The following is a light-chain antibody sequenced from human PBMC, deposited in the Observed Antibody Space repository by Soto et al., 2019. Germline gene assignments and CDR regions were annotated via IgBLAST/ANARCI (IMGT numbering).Light chain of an antibody. CDR2: GGG. J-gene: IGKJ4*01. CDR1: QSVLYSSDNKNY. CDR3: QQYHTTPLT. Sequence: DIVMTQSPESLTLSLGERATINCKSSQSVLYSSDNKNYLAWYQQRPGQPPKLIVYGGGTRESGVPDRFSGSGSETDFTLTIDSLQAEDVAVYFCQQYHTTPLTFGGGTKVEIK. V-gene: IGKV4-1*01.